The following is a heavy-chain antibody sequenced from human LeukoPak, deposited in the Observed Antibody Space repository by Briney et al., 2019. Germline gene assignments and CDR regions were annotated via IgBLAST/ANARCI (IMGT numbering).Heavy chain of an antibody. CDR3: ARLYYDSSGYYQICYFDY. CDR1: GGSFSGYY. Sequence: PSETLSLTCAVYGGSFSGYYWSWIRQPPGKGLEWIGEINHSGSTYYNPSLKSRVTISVDTSKNQFSLNLSPVTAADTAVYYCARLYYDSSGYYQICYFDYWGQGTLVTVSS. V-gene: IGHV4-34*01. D-gene: IGHD3-22*01. J-gene: IGHJ4*02. CDR2: INHSGST.